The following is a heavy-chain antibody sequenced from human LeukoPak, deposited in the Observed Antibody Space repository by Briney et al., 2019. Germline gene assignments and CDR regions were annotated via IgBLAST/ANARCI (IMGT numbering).Heavy chain of an antibody. Sequence: ASVKVSCKASGGTFSSYAISWVRQAPGQGLEWMGGIIPIFGTANYAQKFQGRVMITADESTSTAYMELSSLRSEDTAVYYCARKYYYDSSGYYYPFDYWGQGTLVTVSS. J-gene: IGHJ4*02. D-gene: IGHD3-22*01. CDR1: GGTFSSYA. CDR3: ARKYYYDSSGYYYPFDY. CDR2: IIPIFGTA. V-gene: IGHV1-69*13.